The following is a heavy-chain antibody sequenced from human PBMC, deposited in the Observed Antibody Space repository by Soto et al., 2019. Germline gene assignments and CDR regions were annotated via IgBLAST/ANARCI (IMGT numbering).Heavy chain of an antibody. Sequence: SETLSLTCAVHGGSFSGYIWTWIRQAPGKGLQWIGQINHSGSTYYNPSLKSRVFISLLSSNGQFSLELSSVTAADTAVYYCARLNGYCISTNCHGYYGMDVWGQGTTVTVSS. CDR3: ARLNGYCISTNCHGYYGMDV. CDR2: INHSGST. D-gene: IGHD2-2*03. CDR1: GGSFSGYI. V-gene: IGHV4-34*01. J-gene: IGHJ6*02.